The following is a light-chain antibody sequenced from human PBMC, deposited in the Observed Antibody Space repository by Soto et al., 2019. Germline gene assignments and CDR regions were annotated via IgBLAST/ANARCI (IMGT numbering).Light chain of an antibody. V-gene: IGLV1-40*01. CDR1: SSNIGAGYD. J-gene: IGLJ1*01. CDR2: GNN. Sequence: QSVLTQPPSVSGAPGQRVTISCTGSSSNIGAGYDVHWYQQLPGTAPKLLIYGNNNRPSGVPDRFSGSKSGTSASLGITGLQAEDEADYYCQSFDRSLMFFGTGTKVTVL. CDR3: QSFDRSLMF.